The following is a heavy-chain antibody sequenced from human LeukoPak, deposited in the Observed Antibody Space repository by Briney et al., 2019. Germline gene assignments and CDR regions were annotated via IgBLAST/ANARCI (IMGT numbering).Heavy chain of an antibody. V-gene: IGHV4-39*01. Sequence: WETPSLTSTDPRGSTNKHDYFWACISQPPGKWREWMGSIYYSGTTYYNPSLKSRATIFVDTSKTQSSLRLRSVTAADTAIYYCTRHYESDSSGDPDWFDPWGEGTLVTVSS. CDR3: TRHYESDSSGDPDWFDP. CDR1: RGSTNKHDYF. J-gene: IGHJ5*02. D-gene: IGHD3-22*01. CDR2: IYYSGTT.